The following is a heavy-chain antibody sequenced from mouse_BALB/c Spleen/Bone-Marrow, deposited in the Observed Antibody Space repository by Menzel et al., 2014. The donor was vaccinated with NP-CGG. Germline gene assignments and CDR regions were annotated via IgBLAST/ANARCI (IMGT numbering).Heavy chain of an antibody. CDR2: IDPANGNT. D-gene: IGHD2-4*01. Sequence: VQLQQPGAELVKPGASVKLSCTASGFNIKDTYMHWVKQRPEQGLAWIGRIDPANGNTKYDPKFQGKATITADTSSNTAYLQLSSLTSEATAVYYCARDDSCGFAYWGQGTLVTVSA. J-gene: IGHJ3*01. V-gene: IGHV14-3*02. CDR1: GFNIKDTY. CDR3: ARDDSCGFAY.